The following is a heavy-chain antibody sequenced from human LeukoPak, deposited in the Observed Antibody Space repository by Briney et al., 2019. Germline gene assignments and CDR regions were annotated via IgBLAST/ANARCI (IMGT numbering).Heavy chain of an antibody. V-gene: IGHV5-51*01. CDR1: GYSFTSYW. D-gene: IGHD2-2*01. CDR3: ARLAGSGSDTSSYYFDS. Sequence: GESLKISCKGSGYSFTSYWIGWVRQMPGKGLEWMASVYPEYSAGRYSPSFEGQVTISADKSIRTAYLQWNNLQASDTAIYFCARLAGSGSDTSSYYFDSWGQGTLVTVSS. J-gene: IGHJ4*02. CDR2: VYPEYSAG.